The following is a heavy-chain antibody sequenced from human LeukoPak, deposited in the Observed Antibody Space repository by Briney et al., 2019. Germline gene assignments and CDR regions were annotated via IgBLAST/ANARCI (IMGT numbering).Heavy chain of an antibody. CDR2: MYYSGTT. Sequence: PSETLSLTCTVSGGSISSGSYYWGWIRQPPGKGLEWIASMYYSGTTFYSPSLKSRVTISVDTSKNQLSLKLSSVTAADTAVYYCARLRDYSNVPHWGQGTLVTVSS. J-gene: IGHJ4*02. CDR1: GGSISSGSYY. D-gene: IGHD4-11*01. CDR3: ARLRDYSNVPH. V-gene: IGHV4-39*01.